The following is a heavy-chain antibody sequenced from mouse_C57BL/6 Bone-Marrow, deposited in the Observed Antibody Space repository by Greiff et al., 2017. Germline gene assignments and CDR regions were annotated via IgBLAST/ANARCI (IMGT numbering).Heavy chain of an antibody. J-gene: IGHJ1*03. V-gene: IGHV14-4*01. Sequence: EVQLQQSGAELVRPGASVKLSCTASGFNIKDDYMHWVKQRPEQGLEWIGWIDPENGDTEYASKFQGKATITADTSSNTAYLQLSSLTSEDTAVYYCTTKWLLLYWYFDVWGTGTTVTVSS. D-gene: IGHD2-3*01. CDR3: TTKWLLLYWYFDV. CDR1: GFNIKDDY. CDR2: IDPENGDT.